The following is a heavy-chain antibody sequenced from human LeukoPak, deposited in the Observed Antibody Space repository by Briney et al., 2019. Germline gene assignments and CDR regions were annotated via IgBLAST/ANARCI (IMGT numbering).Heavy chain of an antibody. CDR3: ARPTERRDAFDI. CDR1: GFTFSSYS. Sequence: GGSLRLSCAASGFTFSSYSMNWVRQAPGKGLEWVSSISSSSSYIYYADSVKGRFTISRDNAKNSLYLQMNSLRAEDTAVYYCARPTERRDAFDIWGQGTMVTVSS. CDR2: ISSSSSYI. D-gene: IGHD4-17*01. J-gene: IGHJ3*02. V-gene: IGHV3-21*01.